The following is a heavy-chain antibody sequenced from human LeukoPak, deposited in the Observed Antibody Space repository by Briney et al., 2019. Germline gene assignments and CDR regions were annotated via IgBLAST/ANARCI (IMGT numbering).Heavy chain of an antibody. CDR2: INPNNGVT. V-gene: IGHV1-2*06. CDR1: GYTFTGYY. J-gene: IGHJ4*02. CDR3: ASDPVGGQWLFDC. Sequence: GASVTVSCKASGYTFTGYYVIWVRQAPGQGLEWMGRINPNNGVTNYAQKFQGRVTMTTDASISTAYMELSSLRSDDTAVYYCASDPVGGQWLFDCWGQGTLVTVSS. D-gene: IGHD6-19*01.